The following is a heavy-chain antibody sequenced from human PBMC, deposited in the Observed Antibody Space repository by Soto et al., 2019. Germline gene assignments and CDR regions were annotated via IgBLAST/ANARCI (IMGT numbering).Heavy chain of an antibody. Sequence: PSETLSLTCTVSGGSISSYYWSWIRQPPGKGLEWIGYIYYSGSTNYNPSLKSRVTISVDTSKNQFSLKLSSVTAADTAVYYCARAKYYYDSSAGWFDPWGQGTLVTVSS. CDR1: GGSISSYY. V-gene: IGHV4-59*01. CDR3: ARAKYYYDSSAGWFDP. CDR2: IYYSGST. J-gene: IGHJ5*02. D-gene: IGHD3-22*01.